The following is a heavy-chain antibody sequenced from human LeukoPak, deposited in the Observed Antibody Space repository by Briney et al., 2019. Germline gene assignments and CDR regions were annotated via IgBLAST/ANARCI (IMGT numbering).Heavy chain of an antibody. D-gene: IGHD1-26*01. V-gene: IGHV1-18*01. CDR3: ARAYSGSYYYY. J-gene: IGHJ4*02. Sequence: ASVNASCKASGYTFTSYGISWVQQAPGQGLEWMGWISAYNGNTDYAQKFQGRVTMTTDTSTSTAYMDVRSLRSDDTAVYYCARAYSGSYYYYWGQGTLVTVSS. CDR2: ISAYNGNT. CDR1: GYTFTSYG.